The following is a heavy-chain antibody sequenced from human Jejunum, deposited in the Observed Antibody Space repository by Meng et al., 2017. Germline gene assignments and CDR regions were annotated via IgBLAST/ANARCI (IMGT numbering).Heavy chain of an antibody. Sequence: GGSLRLSCVASGFTFSSYEMNWVRQAPGKGLEWISYIGSGGTTIYYADSVRGRFTISRDNAKKSLYLQMDSLRVEDTSRYYCVKIKEMVRGVVSSYSGMDVWGQGTTVTVSS. CDR2: IGSGGTTI. CDR3: VKIKEMVRGVVSSYSGMDV. V-gene: IGHV3-48*03. CDR1: GFTFSSYE. J-gene: IGHJ6*02. D-gene: IGHD3-10*01.